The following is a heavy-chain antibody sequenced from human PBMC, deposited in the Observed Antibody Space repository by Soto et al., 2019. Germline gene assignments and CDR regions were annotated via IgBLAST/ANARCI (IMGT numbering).Heavy chain of an antibody. V-gene: IGHV1-46*01. J-gene: IGHJ3*02. Sequence: QVQLVQSGAEVKKPGASVKVSCKASGYTFTSYYMHWVRQAPGQGLEWMGIINPSGGSTSYAQKFQGRVTMTRDTSTSTVYMELSSLRSEDTAVYYCAREKIAVAGTLDAFDIWGQGTMVTVSS. D-gene: IGHD6-19*01. CDR2: INPSGGST. CDR1: GYTFTSYY. CDR3: AREKIAVAGTLDAFDI.